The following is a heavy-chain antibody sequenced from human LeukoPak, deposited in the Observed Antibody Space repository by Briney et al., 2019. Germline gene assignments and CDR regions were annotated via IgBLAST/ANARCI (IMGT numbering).Heavy chain of an antibody. V-gene: IGHV4-34*01. Sequence: SETLSLTCAVYGGSFSGYYWSWIRQPPGKGLEWIGEINHSGSTNYNPSLKSRVTISVDTSKNQFSLKLSSVTAADTAVYYCARAYADTAMVLHVGATVDYYYYMDVWGQGTTVTVS. D-gene: IGHD5-18*01. J-gene: IGHJ6*03. CDR2: INHSGST. CDR3: ARAYADTAMVLHVGATVDYYYYMDV. CDR1: GGSFSGYY.